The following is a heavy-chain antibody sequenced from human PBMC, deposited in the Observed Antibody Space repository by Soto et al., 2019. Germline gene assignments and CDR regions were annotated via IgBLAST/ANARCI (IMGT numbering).Heavy chain of an antibody. CDR3: TRGPLGDPIWGSYWFDP. D-gene: IGHD3-16*01. CDR1: GFTFGDYG. CDR2: IRYKGIGGTT. Sequence: EVQLVESGGDLVQPGRSLRLSCTASGFTFGDYGLSWFRQTPGKGLEWVGFIRYKGIGGTTEYAASVKGRFTISRDDSRSIAYLQMNSLKTEDTVVYYCTRGPLGDPIWGSYWFDPWGQGILVTVSS. J-gene: IGHJ5*02. V-gene: IGHV3-49*03.